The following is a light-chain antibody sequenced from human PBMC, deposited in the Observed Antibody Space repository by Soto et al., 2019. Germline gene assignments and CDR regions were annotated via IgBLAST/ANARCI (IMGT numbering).Light chain of an antibody. CDR1: QNIRSS. CDR2: GAS. Sequence: EVVMTQSPASLSASPGERVTLSCRARQNIRSSLAWYQQRPVQAPRLLIYGASSRAPGIPDRFSGSGSGTDFTLTISRLEPEDYAVYYCQQYGSSPRTFGQGTRLEI. J-gene: IGKJ5*01. V-gene: IGKV3-20*01. CDR3: QQYGSSPRT.